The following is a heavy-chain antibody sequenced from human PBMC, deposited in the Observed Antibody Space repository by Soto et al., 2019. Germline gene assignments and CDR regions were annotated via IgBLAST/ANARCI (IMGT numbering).Heavy chain of an antibody. V-gene: IGHV4-34*01. D-gene: IGHD3-3*01. J-gene: IGHJ4*02. Sequence: PSETLSLTCAVYCGSFSGYYWSWIRQPPGKGLEWIGEINHSGSTNYNPSLKSRVTISVDTSKNQFSLKLSSVTAADTAVYYCAHSSIFGVVIHPFDYWGQGTLVTVSS. CDR3: AHSSIFGVVIHPFDY. CDR1: CGSFSGYY. CDR2: INHSGST.